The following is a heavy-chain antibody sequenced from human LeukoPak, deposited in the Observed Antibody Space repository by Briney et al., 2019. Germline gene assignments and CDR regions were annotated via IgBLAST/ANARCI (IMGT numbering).Heavy chain of an antibody. Sequence: VASVKVSCKASGVTFSSYTISWVRQAAGQGLEWMGRIIPILGIANYAQKFQGRVTITADKSTSTAYMELSSLRSEDTAVYYCARDPLYDSSGYYYYYYGMDVWGQGTTVTVSS. V-gene: IGHV1-69*04. J-gene: IGHJ6*02. CDR2: IIPILGIA. CDR1: GVTFSSYT. D-gene: IGHD3-22*01. CDR3: ARDPLYDSSGYYYYYYGMDV.